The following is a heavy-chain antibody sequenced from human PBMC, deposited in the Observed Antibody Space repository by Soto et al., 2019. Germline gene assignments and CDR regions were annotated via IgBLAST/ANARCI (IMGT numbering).Heavy chain of an antibody. Sequence: GASVKVSCKASGYTFTSYDINWVRQATGQGLEWMGWMNPNSGNTGYAQKFQGRVTMTRNTSISTAYMELSSLRSEDTAVYYCARGRGVTIFGVAPRNEYGMDVWGQGTTVTVSS. V-gene: IGHV1-8*01. CDR3: ARGRGVTIFGVAPRNEYGMDV. D-gene: IGHD3-3*01. CDR1: GYTFTSYD. CDR2: MNPNSGNT. J-gene: IGHJ6*02.